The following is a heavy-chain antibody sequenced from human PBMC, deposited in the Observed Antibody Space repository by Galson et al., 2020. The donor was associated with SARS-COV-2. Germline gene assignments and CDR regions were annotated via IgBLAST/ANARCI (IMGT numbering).Heavy chain of an antibody. D-gene: IGHD5-18*01. V-gene: IGHV4-39*01. CDR3: ARSERGYSYGSVDY. CDR1: GGSISSSSYY. J-gene: IGHJ4*02. CDR2: IYYSGST. Sequence: SETLSLTCTVSGGSISSSSYYWGCIRQPPGKGLEWIGSIYYSGSTYYNPSLKSRVTISVDTSKNQFSLKLSSVTAADTAVYYCARSERGYSYGSVDYWGQGTLVTVSS.